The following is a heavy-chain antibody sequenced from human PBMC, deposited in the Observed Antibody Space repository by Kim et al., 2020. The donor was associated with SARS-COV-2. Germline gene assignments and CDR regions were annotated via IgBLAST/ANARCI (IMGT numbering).Heavy chain of an antibody. D-gene: IGHD6-6*01. Sequence: GGSLRLSCAASGFTFDDYAMHWVRQAPGKGLEWVSGISWNSGSIGYADSVKGRFTISRDNAKNSLYLQMNSLRAEDTALYYCAKDWGIAARVTDYWGQGTLVTVSS. CDR2: ISWNSGSI. J-gene: IGHJ4*02. CDR1: GFTFDDYA. CDR3: AKDWGIAARVTDY. V-gene: IGHV3-9*01.